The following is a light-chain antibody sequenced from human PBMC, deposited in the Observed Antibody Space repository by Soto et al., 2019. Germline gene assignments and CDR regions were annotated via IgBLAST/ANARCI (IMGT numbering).Light chain of an antibody. CDR3: HQYGISP. V-gene: IGKV3-15*01. CDR2: GAA. CDR1: QSVFSS. J-gene: IGKJ4*01. Sequence: EIVMTQSPATLSVSPGERATLSCRASQSVFSSLAWYQQKPGQAPRLLIYGAATRATGIPARFSGSGSGTEFTLTISRLEPEDFAVYYCHQYGISPFGGGTKVDIK.